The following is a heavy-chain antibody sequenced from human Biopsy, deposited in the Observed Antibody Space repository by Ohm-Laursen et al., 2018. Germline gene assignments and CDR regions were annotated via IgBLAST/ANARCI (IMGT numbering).Heavy chain of an antibody. V-gene: IGHV4-59*01. CDR3: ARGSNDFGGLYFPR. CDR1: GGSIRSYY. D-gene: IGHD4-23*01. J-gene: IGHJ4*02. Sequence: TLSLTCAVSGGSIRSYYWSWIRQPPGKGLEWIGHISYTGYTSYNASLKSRVTISVDTSRNHFSLRLSSLTAADTAVYYCARGSNDFGGLYFPRWGQGTLLTVSS. CDR2: ISYTGYT.